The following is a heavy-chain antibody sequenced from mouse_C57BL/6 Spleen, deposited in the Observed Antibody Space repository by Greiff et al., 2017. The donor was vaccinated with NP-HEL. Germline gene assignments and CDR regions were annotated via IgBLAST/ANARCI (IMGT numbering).Heavy chain of an antibody. V-gene: IGHV1-82*01. CDR1: GYAFSSSW. Sequence: QVQLQQSGPELVKPGASVKISCKASGYAFSSSWMNWVKQRPGKGLEWIGRIYPGDGDTNYNGKFKGKATLTADKSSSTAYMQLSSLTSEDSAVYFCARRGYITTVVASPYWYFDVWGTGTTVTVSS. J-gene: IGHJ1*03. CDR3: ARRGYITTVVASPYWYFDV. CDR2: IYPGDGDT. D-gene: IGHD1-1*01.